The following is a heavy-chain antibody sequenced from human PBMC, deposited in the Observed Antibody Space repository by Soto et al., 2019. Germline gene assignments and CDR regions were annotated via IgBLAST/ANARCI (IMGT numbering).Heavy chain of an antibody. J-gene: IGHJ3*02. D-gene: IGHD3-9*01. Sequence: QVQLQESGPGLVRPSETLSLTCVVSGASVSSHANYWTWLRQPPGKGLEWIGYLYYTSLTNYSPSLKSRVTMSADTSNNLSSLNLSSVTAADTALYYCARVSRYAFDIWGQGAMVIVSS. CDR3: ARVSRYAFDI. CDR2: LYYTSLT. V-gene: IGHV4-61*08. CDR1: GASVSSHANY.